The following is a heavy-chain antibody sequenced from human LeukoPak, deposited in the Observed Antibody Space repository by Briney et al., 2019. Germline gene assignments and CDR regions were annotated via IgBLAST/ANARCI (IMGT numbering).Heavy chain of an antibody. V-gene: IGHV4-30-4*01. Sequence: PSQTLSLTCTVSGGSISSGDYYWSWIRQPPGKGLEWIGYIYYSGSTYYNPSLKSRVTISVDTSKNQFSLKLSSATAADTAFYYCARQYYNGNGIFDFWGQGTLVTVSS. CDR1: GGSISSGDYY. J-gene: IGHJ4*02. CDR2: IYYSGST. D-gene: IGHD2/OR15-2a*01. CDR3: ARQYYNGNGIFDF.